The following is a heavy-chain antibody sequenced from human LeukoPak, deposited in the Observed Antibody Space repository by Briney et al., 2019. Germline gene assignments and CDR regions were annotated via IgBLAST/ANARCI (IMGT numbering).Heavy chain of an antibody. CDR3: ARSSSSAGATTFDY. Sequence: PGGSLRLSCAASGFTFSDYYMSWIRQAPGRGVEGVSYISSSGSTIYYADSVKGRFTISRDNAKNSLYLQMNSLRAEDTAVYYCARSSSSAGATTFDYWGQGTLVTVSS. CDR2: ISSSGSTI. J-gene: IGHJ4*02. CDR1: GFTFSDYY. V-gene: IGHV3-11*01. D-gene: IGHD6-6*01.